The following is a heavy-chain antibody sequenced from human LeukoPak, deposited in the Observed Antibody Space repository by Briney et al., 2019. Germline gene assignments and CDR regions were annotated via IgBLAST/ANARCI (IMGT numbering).Heavy chain of an antibody. Sequence: GGSLRLSCAASGFTFNDYYRHWIRQAPGKGLEWVSYISSSSGHTNYADAVKGRFTISRDNAKNSLYLQMNSLRAEDTAVYYCARPYYDSSGYYAAFDIWGQGTMVTVSS. CDR2: ISSSSGHT. CDR1: GFTFNDYY. D-gene: IGHD3-22*01. V-gene: IGHV3-11*03. J-gene: IGHJ3*02. CDR3: ARPYYDSSGYYAAFDI.